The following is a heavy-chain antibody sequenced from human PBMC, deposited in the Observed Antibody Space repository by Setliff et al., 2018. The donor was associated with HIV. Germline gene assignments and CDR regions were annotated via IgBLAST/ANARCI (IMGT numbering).Heavy chain of an antibody. V-gene: IGHV4-31*03. J-gene: IGHJ3*02. CDR1: GGSISSGGYY. CDR3: ARGSGSYSMLAFDI. Sequence: SETLSLTCTVSGGSISSGGYYWSWIHQRPGKGLEWIGYIYYSGSTYYNPSLKSRVTISVDTSKNQFSLKLSSVTAADTAVYYCARGSGSYSMLAFDIWGQGTMVTVSS. CDR2: IYYSGST. D-gene: IGHD1-26*01.